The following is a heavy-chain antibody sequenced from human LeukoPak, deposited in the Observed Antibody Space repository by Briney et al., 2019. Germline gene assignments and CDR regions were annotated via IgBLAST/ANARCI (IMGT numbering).Heavy chain of an antibody. D-gene: IGHD3-22*01. CDR2: IYYSGST. J-gene: IGHJ1*01. V-gene: IGHV4-59*01. CDR1: GGSISSYY. CDR3: AIGYDSSGYYSEYFQH. Sequence: SETLSLTCTVSGGSISSYYWSWIRQPPGKGLDWIGYIYYSGSTNYNPSHKSRVTISVDTSKYQFSLKLSSVTAADTAVYYCAIGYDSSGYYSEYFQHWGQGTLVTVSS.